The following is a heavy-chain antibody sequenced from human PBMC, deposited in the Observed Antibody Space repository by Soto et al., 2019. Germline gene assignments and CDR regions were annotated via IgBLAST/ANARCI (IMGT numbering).Heavy chain of an antibody. V-gene: IGHV3-23*01. Sequence: GESLKISCAASGFTFSSYSMSWVRQAPGKGLEWVSAISGSGGSTYYADSVKGRFTISRDNSKNTLYLQMNSLRAEDTAVYYCAKYPSTSPGTYWGQGTLVTVSS. CDR3: AKYPSTSPGTY. J-gene: IGHJ4*02. D-gene: IGHD2-2*01. CDR2: ISGSGGST. CDR1: GFTFSSYS.